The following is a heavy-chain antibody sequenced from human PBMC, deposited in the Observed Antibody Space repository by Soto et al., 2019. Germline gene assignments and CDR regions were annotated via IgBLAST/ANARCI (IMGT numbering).Heavy chain of an antibody. CDR3: ARDSSAPKVSGNYYRFFDY. CDR2: ISSSSSNI. CDR1: GFTFSSYS. V-gene: IGHV3-48*04. Sequence: GGSLRLSCAASGFTFSSYSMNWVRQAPGKGLEWVSYISSSSSNIYYADSVRGRFTISRDNAKNSVYLQMSSLRAEDTAFYFCARDSSAPKVSGNYYRFFDYWGQGIPVTVSS. D-gene: IGHD1-26*01. J-gene: IGHJ4*02.